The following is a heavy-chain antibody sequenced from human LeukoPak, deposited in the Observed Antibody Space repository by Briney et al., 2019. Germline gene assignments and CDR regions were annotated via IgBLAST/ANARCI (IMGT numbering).Heavy chain of an antibody. J-gene: IGHJ6*03. Sequence: SETLSLTCAVYGGSFSGYYWSWIRQPPGKGLEWIGEINHSGSTNYNPSLKSRVTISLDTSKNQFSLKLSSVTAADTAMYYCARDLGYCSGGGCYGYMDVWGKGTTFTVSS. CDR3: ARDLGYCSGGGCYGYMDV. CDR1: GGSFSGYY. CDR2: INHSGST. V-gene: IGHV4-34*01. D-gene: IGHD2-15*01.